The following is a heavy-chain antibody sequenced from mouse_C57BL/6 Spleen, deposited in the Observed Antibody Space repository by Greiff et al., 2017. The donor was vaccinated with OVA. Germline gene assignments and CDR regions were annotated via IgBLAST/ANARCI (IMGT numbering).Heavy chain of an antibody. V-gene: IGHV1-52*01. D-gene: IGHD2-5*01. CDR1: GYTFTSYW. CDR3: AVEMDSNSVGAY. CDR2: IDPSDSET. Sequence: VQLQQPGAELVRPGSSVKLSCKASGYTFTSYWMHWVKQRPIQGLEWIGNIDPSDSETHYNQKFKDKATLTVDKSSSTAYMQLSSLTSEDSAVYYCAVEMDSNSVGAYWGQGTLVTVSA. J-gene: IGHJ3*01.